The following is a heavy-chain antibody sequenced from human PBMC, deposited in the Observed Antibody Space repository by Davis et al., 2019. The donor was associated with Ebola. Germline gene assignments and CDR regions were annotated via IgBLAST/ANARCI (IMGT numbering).Heavy chain of an antibody. D-gene: IGHD2-21*01. CDR1: GGSFSGYF. J-gene: IGHJ6*02. V-gene: IGHV4-34*01. CDR3: VRDAVGMAVNRFFYGLDV. Sequence: MPSETLSLTCAVYGGSFSGYFWSWIRQPPGKGLEWIGEINHSGSTLYNPSLESRVTTSVDTSKNQFSLQLRSVTAADTAVYYCVRDAVGMAVNRFFYGLDVWGQGTAVTVSS. CDR2: INHSGST.